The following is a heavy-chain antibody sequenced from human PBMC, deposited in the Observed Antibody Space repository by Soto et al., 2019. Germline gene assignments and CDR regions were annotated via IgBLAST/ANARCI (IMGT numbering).Heavy chain of an antibody. Sequence: EVQLVESGGGLIQPGGSLKLSCAASGFTVGNNYMSWVRQAPGKGLEWVSLIYSTGTTKYADSVKSRFPVSRDNPYITLSFQMNSMRAEDTAVYYCSKYVTGSGSHYDSFGYWGQGTLVTVSS. CDR3: SKYVTGSGSHYDSFGY. D-gene: IGHD3-10*01. V-gene: IGHV3-53*01. CDR1: GFTVGNNY. CDR2: IYSTGTT. J-gene: IGHJ4*02.